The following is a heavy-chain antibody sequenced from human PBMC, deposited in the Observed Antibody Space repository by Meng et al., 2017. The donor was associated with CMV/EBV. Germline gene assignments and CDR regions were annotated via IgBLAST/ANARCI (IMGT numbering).Heavy chain of an antibody. CDR2: INSDGSRT. CDR1: GFTFSSDW. J-gene: IGHJ5*02. D-gene: IGHD7-27*01. Sequence: EVLLVGAGGGLVQAGGSLGLSCAASGFTFSSDWMHWVRQAPGKGLVWVSRINSDGSRTSYADSVKGRFTISRDNAKNTLYLQMNSLRAEDTAVYYCARDRLLGWFDPWGQGTLVTVSS. V-gene: IGHV3-74*01. CDR3: ARDRLLGWFDP.